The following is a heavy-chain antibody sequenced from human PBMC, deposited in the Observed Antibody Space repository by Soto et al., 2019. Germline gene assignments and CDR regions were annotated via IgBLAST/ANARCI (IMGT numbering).Heavy chain of an antibody. D-gene: IGHD6-13*01. Sequence: GGSLRLSCAASGFTFNSNAMHWVRQAPGKGLEWVAVISFDGSDTFYGDSVKGRFTISRDNSENTLYLQMNSLRAEDTAVYYCARDHDKRSWYGYLDYWGQGTLVTVSS. CDR3: ARDHDKRSWYGYLDY. J-gene: IGHJ4*02. CDR1: GFTFNSNA. CDR2: ISFDGSDT. V-gene: IGHV3-33*05.